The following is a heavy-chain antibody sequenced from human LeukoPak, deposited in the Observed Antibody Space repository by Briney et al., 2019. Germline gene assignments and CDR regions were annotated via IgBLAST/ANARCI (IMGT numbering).Heavy chain of an antibody. CDR2: ISGSGGST. J-gene: IGHJ4*02. CDR3: ARDPVAGKLDY. Sequence: GGSLRLSCAASGFTFSSYAMSWVRQAPGKGLEWVSAISGSGGSTYYADSVKGRFTISRDNAKNSLNLQTNSLRAEDTAVYYCARDPVAGKLDYWGQGTLVTVSS. D-gene: IGHD6-19*01. V-gene: IGHV3-23*01. CDR1: GFTFSSYA.